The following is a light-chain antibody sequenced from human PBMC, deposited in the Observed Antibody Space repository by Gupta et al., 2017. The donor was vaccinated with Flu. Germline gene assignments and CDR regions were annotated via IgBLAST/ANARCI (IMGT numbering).Light chain of an antibody. J-gene: IGLJ2*01. CDR1: SSNIGINY. V-gene: IGLV1-51*01. CDR3: GTWDNSLSAMV. Sequence: QSVLTQPPSVSAAPGQKDTISCSGSSSNIGINYVSWYQQLPGTAPKLLIYNNNQRPSGIPDRFSGSKSGTSATLGITGLQTGDEADYYCGTWDNSLSAMVFGGGTKLAVL. CDR2: NNN.